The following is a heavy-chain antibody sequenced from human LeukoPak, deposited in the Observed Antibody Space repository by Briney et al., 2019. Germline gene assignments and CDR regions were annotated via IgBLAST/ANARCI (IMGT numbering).Heavy chain of an antibody. CDR2: ISYDGSNK. Sequence: PGRSLRLSCAASGFTFSSYAMHWVRQAPGKGLEWVAVISYDGSNKYYADSVKGRFTISRDNSKNTLYLQMNSLRAEDTAVYYCARVSRPGPAAIGYFQHWGQGTLVTVSS. V-gene: IGHV3-30-3*01. CDR3: ARVSRPGPAAIGYFQH. D-gene: IGHD2-2*01. J-gene: IGHJ1*01. CDR1: GFTFSSYA.